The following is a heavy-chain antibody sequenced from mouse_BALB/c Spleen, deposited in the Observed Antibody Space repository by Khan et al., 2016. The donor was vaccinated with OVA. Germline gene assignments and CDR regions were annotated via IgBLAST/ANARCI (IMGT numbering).Heavy chain of an antibody. V-gene: IGHV3-2*02. Sequence: EVQLQESGPGLVKPSQSLSLTCTVTGYSITSDYAWNWIRQFPGNKLEWMGYISNSGNTNYNPSLKRRISITQKTSKNQFFLQWNYRTTEDTATKDWASELGRYYAMDYWGQGTSVTVSS. CDR3: ASELGRYYAMDY. CDR2: ISNSGNT. CDR1: GYSITSDYA. J-gene: IGHJ4*01. D-gene: IGHD4-1*01.